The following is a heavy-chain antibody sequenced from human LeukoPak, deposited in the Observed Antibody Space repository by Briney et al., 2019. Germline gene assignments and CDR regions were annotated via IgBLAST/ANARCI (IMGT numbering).Heavy chain of an antibody. CDR3: AKDKWPQSNSEPIDY. J-gene: IGHJ4*02. CDR1: GFTFSSYS. Sequence: SGGSLRLSCAASGFTFSSYSMNWVRQAPGKGLEWVSSISSSSSYIYSADSVKGRFTISRDNAKNSLYLQMNSLRVEDTAVYYCAKDKWPQSNSEPIDYWGQGTLVTVSS. D-gene: IGHD5-12*01. CDR2: ISSSSSYI. V-gene: IGHV3-21*01.